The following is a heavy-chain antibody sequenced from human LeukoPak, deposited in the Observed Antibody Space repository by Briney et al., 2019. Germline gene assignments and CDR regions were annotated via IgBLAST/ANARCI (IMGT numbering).Heavy chain of an antibody. D-gene: IGHD6-13*01. Sequence: TGGSLRLSCVASGFTFSSYAMHWVRQAPGKGLEWVAVISRDGRDKHYADSVKGRFTISRDNSKNTLYLQMDSLRAEDTAVYFCAKDTRTAAAYYFDYWGQGILVTVSS. J-gene: IGHJ4*02. CDR1: GFTFSSYA. CDR2: ISRDGRDK. V-gene: IGHV3-30*18. CDR3: AKDTRTAAAYYFDY.